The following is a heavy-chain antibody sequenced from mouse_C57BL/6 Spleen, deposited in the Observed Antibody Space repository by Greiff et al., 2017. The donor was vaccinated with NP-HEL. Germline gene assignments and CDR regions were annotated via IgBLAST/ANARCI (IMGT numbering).Heavy chain of an antibody. J-gene: IGHJ3*01. CDR2: ISYSGST. D-gene: IGHD1-1*01. CDR1: GYSITSGYD. CDR3: ARESTVVATPFAY. V-gene: IGHV3-1*01. Sequence: EVQLQESGPGMVKPSQSLSLTCTVTGYSITSGYDWHWIRHFPGNKLEWMGYISYSGSTNYNPSLKSRISITHDTSKNHFFLKLNSVTTEDTATYYCARESTVVATPFAYWGQGTLVTVSA.